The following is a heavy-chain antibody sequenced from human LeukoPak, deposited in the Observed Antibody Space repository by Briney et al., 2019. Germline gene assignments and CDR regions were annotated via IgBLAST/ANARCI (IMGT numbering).Heavy chain of an antibody. J-gene: IGHJ4*02. CDR1: GFTFSSYG. V-gene: IGHV3-33*06. CDR3: AKGIAAAGTLDY. Sequence: PGGSLRLSCAASGFTFSSYGMHWVRQAPGKGLEWVAVIWYDGSNKYYADSVKGRFTISRDNSKNTLYLQMNSLRAEDTAVYYCAKGIAAAGTLDYWGQGTLVTVSS. D-gene: IGHD6-13*01. CDR2: IWYDGSNK.